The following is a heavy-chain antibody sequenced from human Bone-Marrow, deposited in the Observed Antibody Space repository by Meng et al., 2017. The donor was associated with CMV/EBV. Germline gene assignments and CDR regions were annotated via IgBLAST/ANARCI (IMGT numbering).Heavy chain of an antibody. J-gene: IGHJ4*02. Sequence: GESLKISCAASGFTFSNHAMHWVRQAPGKGLEWVAAISYDGTKNYYADSVKGRLTISRDNANKTLYLQMNSLRAEDTAVYYCARDRNELPGDYWGQGTLVTVSS. CDR2: ISYDGTKN. CDR1: GFTFSNHA. D-gene: IGHD1-1*01. V-gene: IGHV3-30*04. CDR3: ARDRNELPGDY.